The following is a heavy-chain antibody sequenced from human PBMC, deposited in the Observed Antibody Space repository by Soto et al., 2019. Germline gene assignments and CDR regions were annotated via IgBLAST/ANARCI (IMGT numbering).Heavy chain of an antibody. CDR1: GGTFSSYA. D-gene: IGHD3-10*01. CDR3: ARGSLLWFGGSYYYGMDV. V-gene: IGHV1-69*13. J-gene: IGHJ6*02. Sequence: SVKVSCKASGGTFSSYAISWVRQAPGQGLEWMGGIIPIFGTANYAQKFQGRVTITADESTSTAYMELSSLRSEDTAVYYCARGSLLWFGGSYYYGMDVWGQGTTVTVSS. CDR2: IIPIFGTA.